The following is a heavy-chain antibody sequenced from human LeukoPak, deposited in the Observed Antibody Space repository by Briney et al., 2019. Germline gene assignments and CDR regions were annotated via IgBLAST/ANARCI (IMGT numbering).Heavy chain of an antibody. J-gene: IGHJ4*02. V-gene: IGHV3-11*04. D-gene: IGHD5-12*01. Sequence: GGSLRLSCAASGFTFSDYYMSWIRQAPGKGLEWVSYISSSGTTVFYADSVKGRFTISRDNSKNSLYLQMNSLRAEDTAVYYCARALYSGYDYAYYYWGQGTLVTVSS. CDR1: GFTFSDYY. CDR3: ARALYSGYDYAYYY. CDR2: ISSSGTTV.